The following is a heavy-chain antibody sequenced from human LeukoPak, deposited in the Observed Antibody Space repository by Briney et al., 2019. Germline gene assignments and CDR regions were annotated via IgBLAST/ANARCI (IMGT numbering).Heavy chain of an antibody. D-gene: IGHD4-17*01. V-gene: IGHV3-21*01. CDR1: GFTFSSYS. CDR2: ISSSSSYI. J-gene: IGHJ4*02. CDR3: ASGGGTTVITEYYFDY. Sequence: GGSLRLSRAASGFTFSSYSMHWVRQAPGKGLEWVSSISSSSSYIYYADSVKGRFTISRDNAKNSLYLQMNSLRAEDTAVYYCASGGGTTVITEYYFDYWGQGTLVTVSS.